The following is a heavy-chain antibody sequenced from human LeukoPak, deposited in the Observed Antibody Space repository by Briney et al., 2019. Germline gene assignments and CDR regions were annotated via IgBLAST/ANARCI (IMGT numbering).Heavy chain of an antibody. CDR1: GGSISSGGYY. CDR3: ARGSDSGVYYHLDY. D-gene: IGHD3-22*01. Sequence: SETLSLTCTVSGGSISSGGYYWSWIRQHPGKGLEWIGYIYYSGSTYYNPSLKSRVTISVDTSKNQFSLKLSSVTAADTAVYYCARGSDSGVYYHLDYWGQGTLVTVSS. CDR2: IYYSGST. V-gene: IGHV4-31*03. J-gene: IGHJ4*02.